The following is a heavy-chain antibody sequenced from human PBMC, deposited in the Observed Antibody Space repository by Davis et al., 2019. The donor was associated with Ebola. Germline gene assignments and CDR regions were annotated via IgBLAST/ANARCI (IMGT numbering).Heavy chain of an antibody. CDR2: ISSSGSTI. CDR1: GFTFSDYY. CDR3: ARKLLGYYYYGMDV. J-gene: IGHJ6*02. Sequence: PGGSLRLSCAASGFTFSDYYMSWIRQAPGKGLEWVSYISSSGSTIYYADSVKGRFTISRDNAKKSLYLQMNSLRAEDTAVYYCARKLLGYYYYGMDVWGQGTTVTVSS. D-gene: IGHD3-10*01. V-gene: IGHV3-11*01.